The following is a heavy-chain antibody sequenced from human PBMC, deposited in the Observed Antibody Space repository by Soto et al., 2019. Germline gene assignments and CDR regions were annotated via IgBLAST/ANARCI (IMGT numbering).Heavy chain of an antibody. V-gene: IGHV4-34*01. J-gene: IGHJ6*02. Sequence: SETLSLTCAVYGGSFSGYYWSWIRQPPGEGLEWIGEINHSGSTNYNPSLKSRVTISVDTSKNQFSLKLSSVTAADTAVYYCARGGGTTVTTFYYYGMDVWGQGTTVTVSS. D-gene: IGHD4-17*01. CDR3: ARGGGTTVTTFYYYGMDV. CDR2: INHSGST. CDR1: GGSFSGYY.